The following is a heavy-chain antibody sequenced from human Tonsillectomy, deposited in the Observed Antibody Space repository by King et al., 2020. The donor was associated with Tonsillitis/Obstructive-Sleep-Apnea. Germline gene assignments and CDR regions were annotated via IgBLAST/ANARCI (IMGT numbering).Heavy chain of an antibody. CDR2: ISSSSGYI. V-gene: IGHV3-21*01. D-gene: IGHD2-15*01. J-gene: IGHJ4*02. CDR3: ARVLPGGNCYSD. Sequence: QLVQSGGGLVKPGGSLRLSCAASGFTFSSYSMTWVRQAAGKGLEWVSSISSSSGYINYADSVKGRFTTSRDNAKNSLYRQMNSLRAEDTAVYYCARVLPGGNCYSDWGQGTLVTVSS. CDR1: GFTFSSYS.